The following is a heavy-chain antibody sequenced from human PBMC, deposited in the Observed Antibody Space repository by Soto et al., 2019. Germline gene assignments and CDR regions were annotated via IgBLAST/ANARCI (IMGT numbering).Heavy chain of an antibody. CDR3: AKTQIQGAVAGYYFDY. CDR2: ISWDVGST. Sequence: EVQLVESGGVVVQPGGSLRLSCAASGFTFDDYTMHWVRQAPGKGLEWVSLISWDVGSTFYADSVKGRFTISRDNSKNSLYLQMNSPRTEDTTLYYCAKTQIQGAVAGYYFDYWGQGTLVTVSS. CDR1: GFTFDDYT. D-gene: IGHD6-19*01. V-gene: IGHV3-43*01. J-gene: IGHJ4*02.